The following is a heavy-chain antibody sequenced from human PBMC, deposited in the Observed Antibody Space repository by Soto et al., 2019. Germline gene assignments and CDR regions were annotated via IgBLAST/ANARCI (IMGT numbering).Heavy chain of an antibody. CDR1: GYSFTSYW. CDR3: ARRVGSGSQGGDWFDP. CDR2: IYPGDSDT. D-gene: IGHD3-10*01. V-gene: IGHV5-51*01. Sequence: PGESLKISCMGSGYSFTSYWIGWVRQMPGKGLEWMGIIYPGDSDTRYSPSFQGQVTISADKSISTAYLQWSSLKASDTAMYYCARRVGSGSQGGDWFDPWGQGTLVTVSS. J-gene: IGHJ5*02.